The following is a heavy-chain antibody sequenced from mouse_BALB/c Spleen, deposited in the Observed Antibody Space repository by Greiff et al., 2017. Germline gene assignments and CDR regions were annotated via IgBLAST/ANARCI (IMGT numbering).Heavy chain of an antibody. CDR3: ARGYYGSLYYFDY. V-gene: IGHV1-7*01. J-gene: IGHJ2*01. Sequence: QVQLQQSGAELAKPGASVKMSCKASGYTFTSYWMHWVKQRPGQGLEWIGYINPSTGYTEYNQKFKDKATLTADKSSSTAYMQLSSLTSEDSAVYYCARGYYGSLYYFDYWGQGTTLTVSS. CDR2: INPSTGYT. CDR1: GYTFTSYW. D-gene: IGHD1-1*01.